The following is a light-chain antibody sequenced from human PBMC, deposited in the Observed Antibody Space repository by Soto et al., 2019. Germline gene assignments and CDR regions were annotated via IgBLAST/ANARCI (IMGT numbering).Light chain of an antibody. CDR3: KQYGNPPVT. J-gene: IGKJ1*01. Sequence: EIVLTQSPGTLSLSPGDRASLSCGASQTVSSSYVAWYQQKPGQAPRLLIYDASSRATGIPDRFSGSGSGTDFTLTISRLEHEDFALYYCKQYGNPPVTFGQGTKVEIK. CDR2: DAS. CDR1: QTVSSSY. V-gene: IGKV3-20*01.